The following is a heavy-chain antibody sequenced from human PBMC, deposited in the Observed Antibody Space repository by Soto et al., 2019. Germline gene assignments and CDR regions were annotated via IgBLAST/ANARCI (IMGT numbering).Heavy chain of an antibody. D-gene: IGHD5-12*01. CDR2: IYYSGST. CDR3: ARLVSTSYGEYSGYELRGLDMDA. V-gene: IGHV4-39*01. Sequence: SETLSLTCTVSGGSISSSSYYWGWIRQPPGKGLEWIGSIYYSGSTYYNPSLKSRVTISVDTSKNQFSLKLSSVTAADTAVYYCARLVSTSYGEYSGYELRGLDMDAWGKGTAVTVSS. CDR1: GGSISSSSYY. J-gene: IGHJ6*03.